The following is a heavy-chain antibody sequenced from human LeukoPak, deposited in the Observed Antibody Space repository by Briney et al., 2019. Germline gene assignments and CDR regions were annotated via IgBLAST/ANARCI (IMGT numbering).Heavy chain of an antibody. V-gene: IGHV3-64D*06. CDR3: VKSNWD. D-gene: IGHD7-27*01. CDR2: ISSNGDRT. J-gene: IGHJ4*02. Sequence: PGGSLRLSCSASGFISSSYYMHWVRQAPGQGLECIATISSNGDRTNYADSMKGRLAISRDNSKNTLYLQMSSVRAEDTAVYYCVKSNWDWGQGTLVTVSS. CDR1: GFISSSYY.